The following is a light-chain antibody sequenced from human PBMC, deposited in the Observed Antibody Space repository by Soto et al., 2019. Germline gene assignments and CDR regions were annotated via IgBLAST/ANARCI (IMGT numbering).Light chain of an antibody. J-gene: IGKJ2*01. CDR2: GTS. CDR3: QQSYTTPHT. CDR1: QTISNY. Sequence: DIQMTQSPSSLSASVRDRVTITCRASQTISNYVNWYQQKAGKAPQLLIYGTSSLHGGVPSRFSGSGSGTEFTLTISSLQPEDFATYFCQQSYTTPHTFGQGTKVEI. V-gene: IGKV1-39*01.